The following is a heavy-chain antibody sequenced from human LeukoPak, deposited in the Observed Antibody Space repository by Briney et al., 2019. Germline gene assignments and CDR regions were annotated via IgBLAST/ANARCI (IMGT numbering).Heavy chain of an antibody. CDR2: IDHTGST. J-gene: IGHJ6*03. V-gene: IGHV4-59*01. CDR3: ARGRVSSSSWQSVYYYYLYMDV. Sequence: SETLSLTCSVSGDSISMYYWNWIRQSPGKGLEWIGYIDHTGSTNYNPSLNSRVTISRDTSTNHFSLKLSSVTAADTAVYFCARGRVSSSSWQSVYYYYLYMDVWGKGSTVTVSS. D-gene: IGHD6-13*01. CDR1: GDSISMYY.